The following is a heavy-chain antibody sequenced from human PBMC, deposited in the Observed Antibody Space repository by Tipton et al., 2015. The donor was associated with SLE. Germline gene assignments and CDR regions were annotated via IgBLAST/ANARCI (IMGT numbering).Heavy chain of an antibody. Sequence: SLRLSCAASGFTFSSYSMNWVRQAPGKGLEWVSSISSSSSYIYYADSVKGRFTISRDNAKSSLYLQMNSLRAEDTAVYYCARGYSGYDSFDYWGQGTLVTVSS. J-gene: IGHJ4*02. CDR3: ARGYSGYDSFDY. D-gene: IGHD5-12*01. CDR1: GFTFSSYS. CDR2: ISSSSSYI. V-gene: IGHV3-21*01.